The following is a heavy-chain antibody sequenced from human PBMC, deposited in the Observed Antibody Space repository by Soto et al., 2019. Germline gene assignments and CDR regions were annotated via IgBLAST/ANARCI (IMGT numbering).Heavy chain of an antibody. CDR2: IYYSGST. CDR3: ARVSDPNWYFDL. J-gene: IGHJ2*01. V-gene: IGHV4-59*01. CDR1: GGSISSYY. D-gene: IGHD1-20*01. Sequence: QVQLQESGPGLVKPSETLSLTCTVYGGSISSYYWSWIRQPPGKGLEWIGYIYYSGSTNYNPSLKSRVTISVDTSKNQFSLKLSSVTAADTAVYYCARVSDPNWYFDLWGRGTLVTVSS.